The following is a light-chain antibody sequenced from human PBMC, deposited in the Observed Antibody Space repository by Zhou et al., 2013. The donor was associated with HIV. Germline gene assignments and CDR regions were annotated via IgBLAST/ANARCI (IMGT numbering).Light chain of an antibody. V-gene: IGKV3-15*01. Sequence: EIVMTQSPDTLSVSPGERVTLSCRASQSVKSNLAWYQQKPGQAPRLLIYGATTRATDIPPRFSGSGSGTEFTLTITSLQSEDFAVYYCQHRTTSPPGVTFGGGTKVQIK. CDR2: GAT. CDR1: QSVKSN. CDR3: QHRTTSPPGVT. J-gene: IGKJ4*01.